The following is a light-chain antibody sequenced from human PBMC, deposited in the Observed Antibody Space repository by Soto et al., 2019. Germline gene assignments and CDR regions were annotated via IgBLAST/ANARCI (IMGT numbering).Light chain of an antibody. CDR2: EVS. Sequence: QSALTQPASVSGSPGQSITISCTGTSSDVGGYNYVSWYQQHPGKAPKLMIFEVSNRPSGVSNRFSGSKSGNTASLTISGLQAEDEADYYCSSYTPSSLVFGGGTKVTVL. J-gene: IGLJ2*01. V-gene: IGLV2-14*01. CDR3: SSYTPSSLV. CDR1: SSDVGGYNY.